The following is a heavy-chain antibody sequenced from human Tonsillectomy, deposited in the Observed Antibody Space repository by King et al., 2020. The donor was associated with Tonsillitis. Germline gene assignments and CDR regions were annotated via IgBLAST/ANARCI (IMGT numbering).Heavy chain of an antibody. CDR3: ASPRGVDIVVVPTYYGMDV. CDR2: IIPIFGTA. J-gene: IGHJ6*02. CDR1: GGTFSSYA. V-gene: IGHV1-69*01. Sequence: QLVQSGAEVKKPGSSVKVSCKASGGTFSSYAISWVRQAPGQGLEWMGGIIPIFGTANYAQKFQGRVTITADESTSTAYMELSSLRSEDTAVYYWASPRGVDIVVVPTYYGMDVWGQGTTVTVSS. D-gene: IGHD2-2*03.